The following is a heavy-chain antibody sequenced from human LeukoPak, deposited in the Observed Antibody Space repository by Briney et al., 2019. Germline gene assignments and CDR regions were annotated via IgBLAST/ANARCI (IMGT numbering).Heavy chain of an antibody. V-gene: IGHV1-69*05. CDR1: GGTFSSCA. CDR2: IIPIFGTA. D-gene: IGHD4-17*01. CDR3: AGRDHDYGDYVYFQH. J-gene: IGHJ1*01. Sequence: ASVKVSRKASGGTFSSCAISWVRQAPGQGLEWMGRIIPIFGTANYAQKFQGRVTITTDESTSTAYMELSSLRSEDTAVYYCAGRDHDYGDYVYFQHWGQGTLVTVSS.